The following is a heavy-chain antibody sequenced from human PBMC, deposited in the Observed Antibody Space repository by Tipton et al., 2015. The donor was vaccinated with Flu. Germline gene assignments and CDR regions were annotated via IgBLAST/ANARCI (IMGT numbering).Heavy chain of an antibody. CDR2: IYYSGSI. D-gene: IGHD3-16*01. Sequence: LRLSCTVSGGSISSHYWSWIRQPPGKGLEWIGYIYYSGSISYNPSLKSRVAISVDTSKNQFSLKLSSVTAADTAVYYCAREWGDAFDIWGQGTMVTVSS. CDR3: AREWGDAFDI. V-gene: IGHV4-59*11. CDR1: GGSISSHY. J-gene: IGHJ3*02.